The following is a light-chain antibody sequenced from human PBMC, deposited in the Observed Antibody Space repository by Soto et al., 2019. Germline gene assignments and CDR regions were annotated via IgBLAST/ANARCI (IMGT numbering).Light chain of an antibody. V-gene: IGKV1-39*01. CDR3: QQSYRSPYT. CDR1: QSINIY. J-gene: IGKJ2*01. Sequence: IQMTQSPSSLSASVGDSVTVTCRASQSINIYLNWYQQKPGKAPTLLLYGASSLQSGVPSRFTGGGSRTDFALTVSSLQPGDFATYYCQQSYRSPYTFGQGTKLEIK. CDR2: GAS.